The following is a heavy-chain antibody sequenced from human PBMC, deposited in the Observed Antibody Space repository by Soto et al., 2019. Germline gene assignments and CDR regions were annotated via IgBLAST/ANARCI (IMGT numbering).Heavy chain of an antibody. J-gene: IGHJ4*02. CDR2: IYYSGST. D-gene: IGHD6-13*01. Sequence: QLQLQESGPGLVKPSETLSLTCTVSGGSISSSSYYWGWIRQPPGKGLEWIGSIYYSGSTYYNPSLKSRVTISVDTSKNQFSLKLSSVTAADTALYYCATPGSWYPYYFDYWGQGTLVTVSS. CDR3: ATPGSWYPYYFDY. CDR1: GGSISSSSYY. V-gene: IGHV4-39*01.